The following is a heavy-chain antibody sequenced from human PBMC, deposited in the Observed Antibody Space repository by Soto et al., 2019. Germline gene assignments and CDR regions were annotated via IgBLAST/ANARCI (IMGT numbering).Heavy chain of an antibody. Sequence: EVQLVESGGGLVQPGGSLRLSCAASGFTFSSYSMNWVRQAPGKGLEWVSYISSSSTIYYADSVKGRFTISRDNVKNSLYLQMNSLRDEDTAVYYCARGQTTVTTNNWFDPWGQGTLVTVSS. D-gene: IGHD4-17*01. J-gene: IGHJ5*02. CDR2: ISSSSTI. CDR3: ARGQTTVTTNNWFDP. CDR1: GFTFSSYS. V-gene: IGHV3-48*02.